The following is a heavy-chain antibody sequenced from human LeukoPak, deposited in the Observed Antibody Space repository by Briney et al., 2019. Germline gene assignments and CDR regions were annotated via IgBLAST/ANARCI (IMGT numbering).Heavy chain of an antibody. CDR1: GGSISSYY. CDR3: ARGLRGHYYDSSGYENWFDP. CDR2: ICYSGST. D-gene: IGHD3-22*01. V-gene: IGHV4-59*12. Sequence: SETLSLTCTVSGGSISSYYWSWIRQPPGKGLEWIGYICYSGSTNYNPSLKSRVTISVDTSKNQSSLKLSSVTAADTAVYYCARGLRGHYYDSSGYENWFDPWGQGTLVTVSS. J-gene: IGHJ5*02.